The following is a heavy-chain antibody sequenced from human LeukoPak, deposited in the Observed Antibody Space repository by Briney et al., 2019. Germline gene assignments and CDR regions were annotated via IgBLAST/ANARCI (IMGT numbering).Heavy chain of an antibody. Sequence: GGSLRLSCATSGFTFSTYWMHWVRQASGKGLVWVSRIDTDGTITTYTDSVKGRFTISRDNAKNTLYLQMNSLRVEDTAVYYCVRGGAAAGLFDYWGRGTLVTVSS. CDR1: GFTFSTYW. J-gene: IGHJ4*02. D-gene: IGHD6-13*01. CDR3: VRGGAAAGLFDY. CDR2: IDTDGTIT. V-gene: IGHV3-74*01.